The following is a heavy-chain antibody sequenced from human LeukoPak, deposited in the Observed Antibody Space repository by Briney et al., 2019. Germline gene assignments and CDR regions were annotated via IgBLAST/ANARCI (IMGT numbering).Heavy chain of an antibody. J-gene: IGHJ5*02. CDR1: GGSISSYY. D-gene: IGHD2-8*01. CDR2: IYYSGST. Sequence: SETLSLTCTVSGGSISSYYWSWIRQPPGKGLEWIGYIYYSGSTNYNPSLKSRVTISVDTSKNQFSLKLSSVTAADTAVYYCARHGIDFLMGRAYWFDPWGQGTLVTVSS. V-gene: IGHV4-59*08. CDR3: ARHGIDFLMGRAYWFDP.